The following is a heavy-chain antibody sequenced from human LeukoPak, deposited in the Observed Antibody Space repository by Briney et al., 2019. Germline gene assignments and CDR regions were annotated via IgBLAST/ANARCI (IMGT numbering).Heavy chain of an antibody. V-gene: IGHV3-48*02. CDR1: GFTFSSYS. CDR2: ISSSSSTI. Sequence: GGALRLSCAASGFTFSSYSMNWVRQAPGKGLEGVSYISSSSSTIYYADSVKGRFTISRDNAKNSLYLQMNSLRDEDTAVYYCARARRPYYYGSGSQNCDYWGQGTLVTASS. J-gene: IGHJ4*02. D-gene: IGHD3-10*01. CDR3: ARARRPYYYGSGSQNCDY.